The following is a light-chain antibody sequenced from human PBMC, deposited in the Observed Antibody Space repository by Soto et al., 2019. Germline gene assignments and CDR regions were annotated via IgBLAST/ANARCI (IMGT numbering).Light chain of an antibody. CDR2: DAS. CDR1: QTVTNNY. V-gene: IGKV3-20*01. J-gene: IGKJ1*01. CDR3: QQCATSPRT. Sequence: IVLTQSPGTLSLSPGERATLSCRASQTVTNNYLAWYQHKPGQAPTLLVDDASRRAAGIPDRFSGSGSGTDFTLTINRLEPEDFAVYYCQQCATSPRTFGQGTKVEIK.